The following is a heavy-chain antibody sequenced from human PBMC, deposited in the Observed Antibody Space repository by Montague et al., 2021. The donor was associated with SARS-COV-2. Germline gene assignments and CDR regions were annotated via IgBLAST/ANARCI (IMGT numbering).Heavy chain of an antibody. CDR3: ARGFCSSTNCYDRDFDL. D-gene: IGHD2-2*01. V-gene: IGHV3-74*01. J-gene: IGHJ2*01. CDR2: IYSDGSSA. Sequence: SLRLSCAASEFTFSSYWMHWVRQAPGKGLVWVSRIYSDGSSASYADSVKGRFTISRDNAENTLYLQMNSLGAEDTAVYYCARGFCSSTNCYDRDFDLWGRGTLVTVSS. CDR1: EFTFSSYW.